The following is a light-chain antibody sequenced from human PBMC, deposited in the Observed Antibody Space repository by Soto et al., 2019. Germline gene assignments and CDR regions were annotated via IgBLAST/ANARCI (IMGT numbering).Light chain of an antibody. CDR1: QSIGLA. V-gene: IGKV3-11*01. Sequence: EIVLTQSPATLSLSPGERATLSCRASQSIGLAIAWYQHKPGQAPRLLIFDASQRATGIPARFRGSGSGTDFTLSISSLEPEDFATYYCHKYESLPLTCGQGTRLEIK. J-gene: IGKJ5*01. CDR3: HKYESLPLT. CDR2: DAS.